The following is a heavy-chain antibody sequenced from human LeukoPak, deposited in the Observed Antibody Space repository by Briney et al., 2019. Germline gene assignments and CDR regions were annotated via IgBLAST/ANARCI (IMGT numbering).Heavy chain of an antibody. V-gene: IGHV4-30-2*01. Sequence: SQTLSLTCTVSGGSISSGGYYWSWIRQPPGKGLEWIGYIYHSGSTYYNPSLKSRVTISVDRSKNQFSLKLSSVTAADTAVYYCARSDPGYSYGSWGQGTLVTVSS. CDR3: ARSDPGYSYGS. CDR1: GGSISSGGYY. D-gene: IGHD5-18*01. CDR2: IYHSGST. J-gene: IGHJ4*02.